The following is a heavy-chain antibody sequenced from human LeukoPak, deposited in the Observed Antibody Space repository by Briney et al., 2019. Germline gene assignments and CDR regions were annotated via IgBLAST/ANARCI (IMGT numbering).Heavy chain of an antibody. Sequence: SETLSLTCAVSGASISSGGYSWSWIRQPPGQGLEWIGYIYHSGSTYYNPSLKSRVSISVDRSKNQFSLNLSSVTAADTAVYYCARGSPYYYGIDVWGQGTTVTVSS. CDR1: GASISSGGYS. CDR2: IYHSGST. CDR3: ARGSPYYYGIDV. V-gene: IGHV4-30-2*01. J-gene: IGHJ6*02.